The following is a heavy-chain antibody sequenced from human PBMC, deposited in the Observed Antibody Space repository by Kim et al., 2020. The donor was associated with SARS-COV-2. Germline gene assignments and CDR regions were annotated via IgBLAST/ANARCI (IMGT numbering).Heavy chain of an antibody. V-gene: IGHV3-11*03. CDR3: ARSSSRYGLDV. D-gene: IGHD6-13*01. Sequence: GGSLRLSCAASGFTFSDYYMSWIRQAPGKGLEWVSYISVSSSYTKYADSVKGRFTISRDNARNSLYLQMNSLRAEDTAVYYCARSSSRYGLDVWGQGITVTVSS. CDR1: GFTFSDYY. J-gene: IGHJ6*02. CDR2: ISVSSSYT.